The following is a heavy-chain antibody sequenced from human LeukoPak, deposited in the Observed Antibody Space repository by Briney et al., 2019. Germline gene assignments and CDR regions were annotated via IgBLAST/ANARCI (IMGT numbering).Heavy chain of an antibody. CDR2: IYYSGST. CDR1: GGSISSYY. Sequence: SETLSLTSTVSGGSISSYYWSWIRQPPGKGLEWIGYIYYSGSTNYNPSLKSRVTISVDTSKNQFSLKLSTVTAADTAVYYCARHRYPYSSSDGFDYWGQGTLVTVSS. CDR3: ARHRYPYSSSDGFDY. J-gene: IGHJ4*02. D-gene: IGHD6-13*01. V-gene: IGHV4-59*08.